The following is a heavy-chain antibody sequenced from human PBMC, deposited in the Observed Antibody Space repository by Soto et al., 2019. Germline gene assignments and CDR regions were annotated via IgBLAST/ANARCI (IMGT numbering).Heavy chain of an antibody. CDR3: ARVAYDILPGYSAFDY. J-gene: IGHJ4*02. V-gene: IGHV3-21*01. CDR1: GFTLTKYT. Sequence: GGSLRLSCAASGFTLTKYTMGWVRQTPGKGLEWVADSYSSSSYLYAADAVKGRFTISRDTTKNSLYLQMNSLRAEDTAVYSCARVAYDILPGYSAFDYWGRGTLVTVSS. D-gene: IGHD3-9*01. CDR2: SYSSSSYL.